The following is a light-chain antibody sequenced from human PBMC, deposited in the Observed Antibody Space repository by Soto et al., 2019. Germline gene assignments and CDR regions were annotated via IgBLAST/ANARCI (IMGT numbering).Light chain of an antibody. V-gene: IGLV2-14*03. CDR1: NSDVGGYNY. CDR2: DVS. J-gene: IGLJ1*01. Sequence: VLTQPASVSGSPGQSIAISCTGTNSDVGGYNYVSWYQHHPGKAPTVMIYDVSNRPSGVSDRFSGSKSGNTASLTISGLQADDEADYYCSSYTSSSTYVFGTGTKVTVL. CDR3: SSYTSSSTYV.